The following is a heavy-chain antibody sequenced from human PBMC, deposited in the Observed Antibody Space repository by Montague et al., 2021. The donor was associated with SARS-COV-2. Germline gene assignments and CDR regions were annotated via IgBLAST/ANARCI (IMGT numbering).Heavy chain of an antibody. Sequence: SETLSLTCTVSGDSIRTNYWSWIRQPPGQRLEWIGYVDNSGSTDYSPSLKGRVTISLETSKRQFSLRLNSVTEADTAVYYCTTGEGVYGWRYYFDYWSQGTLVTVSS. J-gene: IGHJ4*02. CDR2: VDNSGST. D-gene: IGHD6-19*01. V-gene: IGHV4-59*01. CDR1: GDSIRTNY. CDR3: TTGEGVYGWRYYFDY.